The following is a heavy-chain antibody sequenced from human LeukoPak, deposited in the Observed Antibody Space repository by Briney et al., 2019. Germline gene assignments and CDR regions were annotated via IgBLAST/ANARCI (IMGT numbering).Heavy chain of an antibody. V-gene: IGHV4-39*07. CDR1: GGSISGSTYY. D-gene: IGHD6-6*01. Sequence: PSETLSLTCTVSGGSISGSTYYWGWIRQPPGKGLEWIGSISYSGTTYYNLSLKSRVTFSVDASKSQFSLKLSSVTAADTAVYYRARALISAPGAFDIWGQGTMVTVSS. J-gene: IGHJ3*02. CDR3: ARALISAPGAFDI. CDR2: ISYSGTT.